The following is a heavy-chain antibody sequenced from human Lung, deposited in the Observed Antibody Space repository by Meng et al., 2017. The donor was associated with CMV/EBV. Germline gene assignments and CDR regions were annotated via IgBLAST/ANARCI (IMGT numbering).Heavy chain of an antibody. CDR3: VRDVARRAAPPFDY. CDR2: VSSSSNFI. CDR1: GFTFTYYS. Sequence: GGSLRLXCEASGFTFTYYSINWVRQAPGKGLEWISSVSSSSNFIYYADSVKGRFTISRDNAKNSVYLQMNSLRAEDTAVYYCVRDVARRAAPPFDYWGQGTLVTVSS. D-gene: IGHD6-6*01. J-gene: IGHJ4*02. V-gene: IGHV3-21*01.